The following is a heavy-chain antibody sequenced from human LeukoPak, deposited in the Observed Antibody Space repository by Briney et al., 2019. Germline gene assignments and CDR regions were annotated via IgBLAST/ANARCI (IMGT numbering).Heavy chain of an antibody. D-gene: IGHD6-25*01. CDR3: AGGNTWPGLSY. Sequence: GGSLRLSCAASGFIFSPYWVHWVRQAPGKGLEWVSVIYTAGSTYNADSVKGRFTISRDKSKNTLYLQMNTLRAEDTAVYFCAGGNTWPGLSYWGQGTLLTVSS. CDR2: IYTAGST. CDR1: GFIFSPYW. J-gene: IGHJ4*02. V-gene: IGHV3-53*01.